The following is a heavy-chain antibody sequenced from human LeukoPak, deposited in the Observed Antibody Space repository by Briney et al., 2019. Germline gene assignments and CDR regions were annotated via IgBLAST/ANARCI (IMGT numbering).Heavy chain of an antibody. CDR1: GFTFSEAW. D-gene: IGHD3-3*01. V-gene: IGHV3-15*01. Sequence: GGPLRLSCTGSGFTFSEAWMTWVRQAPGKGLEWVGRIHSRTDGGATDYAAAVKDRFTVSRDDSKSTVFLQMNSLRTEDTGVYYCTTGIDIIQVDQQVPFDYWGQGVMVIVSS. J-gene: IGHJ4*02. CDR2: IHSRTDGGAT. CDR3: TTGIDIIQVDQQVPFDY.